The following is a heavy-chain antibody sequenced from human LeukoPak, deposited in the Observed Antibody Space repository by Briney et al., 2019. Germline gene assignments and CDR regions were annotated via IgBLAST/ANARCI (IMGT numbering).Heavy chain of an antibody. J-gene: IGHJ4*02. V-gene: IGHV3-30*02. CDR2: IRYDGSNK. CDR3: AKLISPYDY. CDR1: GFIFNTYV. Sequence: GGSLRLSCAASGFIFNTYVMHWVRQAPGKGLEWLAFIRYDGSNKNYADSVKGRFTISRDNTKNSLYLQMNSLRAEDTAVYYCAKLISPYDYWGQGTLVTVSS.